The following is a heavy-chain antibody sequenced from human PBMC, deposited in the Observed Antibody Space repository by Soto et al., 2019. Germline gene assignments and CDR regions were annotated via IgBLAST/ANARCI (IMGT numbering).Heavy chain of an antibody. CDR3: ARPKIIIVRGVNHDMDV. Sequence: SATLPLTWDADGGSIRGYYWSWIRQPPGTGLQWSGESNNRGSTNCDTSRKSRVTISVDTSKNHFSLKLSSVTAADTAVYYSARPKIIIVRGVNHDMDVCPKGST. J-gene: IGHJ6*04. D-gene: IGHD3-10*01. CDR1: GGSIRGYY. V-gene: IGHV4-34*01. CDR2: SNNRGST.